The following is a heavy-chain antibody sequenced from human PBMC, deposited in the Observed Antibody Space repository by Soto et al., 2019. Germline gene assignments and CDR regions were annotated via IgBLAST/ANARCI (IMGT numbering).Heavy chain of an antibody. CDR2: IYSGGST. J-gene: IGHJ3*02. CDR1: GSTVSSNY. Sequence: GGSRRLSCAASGSTVSSNYMSWVRQAPGKGLEWVSVIYSGGSTYYADSVKGRFTISRDNSKNTLYLQMNSPRAEDTAVYYCARDTISRGDAFDIWGQGTMVTVSS. V-gene: IGHV3-66*01. CDR3: ARDTISRGDAFDI. D-gene: IGHD3-3*02.